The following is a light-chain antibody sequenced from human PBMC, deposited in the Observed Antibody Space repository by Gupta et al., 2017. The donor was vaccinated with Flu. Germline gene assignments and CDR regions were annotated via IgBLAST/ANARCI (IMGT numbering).Light chain of an antibody. J-gene: IGKJ1*01. CDR3: MQALQTPWT. CDR1: QSLLQSNGFIY. Sequence: DIVLTQSPLSLPVTPGEPASISCRSSQSLLQSNGFIYLDWYRQKPGQSPQLLISLGSTRASGVPDRFTGRGSGTYFTLTISRVETDDVGLYYCMQALQTPWTFGQGTKVEL. CDR2: LGS. V-gene: IGKV2-28*01.